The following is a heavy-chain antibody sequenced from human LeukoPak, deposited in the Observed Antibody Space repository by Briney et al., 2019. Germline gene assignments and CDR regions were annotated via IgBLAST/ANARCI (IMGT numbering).Heavy chain of an antibody. Sequence: GGSLRLSCAASGLIVSSNYMTWVRQAPGKGLIWVARISDDGSSPIYADSVKGRFTISRDNAKDTLYLQMNSLRAEDTSLYYCARESSDYLDYWGQGALVTVSS. CDR3: ARESSDYLDY. J-gene: IGHJ4*02. CDR2: ISDDGSSP. V-gene: IGHV3-74*01. CDR1: GLIVSSNY.